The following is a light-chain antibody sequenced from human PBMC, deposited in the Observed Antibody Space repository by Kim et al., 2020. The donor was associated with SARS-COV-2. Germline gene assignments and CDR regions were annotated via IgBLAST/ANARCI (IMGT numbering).Light chain of an antibody. CDR2: GKN. CDR3: NSRDSSGNHWV. Sequence: ALGQTVRITCQGDSLRKYYASWYQQKPGQAPLLVIYGKNNRPSGIPDRFSGSSSGNTASLTITGAQAEDEADYYCNSRDSSGNHWVFGGGTQLTVL. CDR1: SLRKYY. J-gene: IGLJ3*02. V-gene: IGLV3-19*01.